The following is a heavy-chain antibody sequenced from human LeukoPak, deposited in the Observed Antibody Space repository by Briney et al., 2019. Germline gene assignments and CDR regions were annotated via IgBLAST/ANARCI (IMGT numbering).Heavy chain of an antibody. J-gene: IGHJ3*02. CDR1: GFTFSNEA. Sequence: PGRSLRLSCAVSGFTFSNEAMGWVRQLRGGGLEWVSTISPGGGTTYYAESMKGRFTISRDNSKNTLYLQMNSLRAEDTAVYYCARSMGGSIRNDAFDIWGQGTMVTVSS. D-gene: IGHD2-2*02. V-gene: IGHV3-23*01. CDR2: ISPGGGTT. CDR3: ARSMGGSIRNDAFDI.